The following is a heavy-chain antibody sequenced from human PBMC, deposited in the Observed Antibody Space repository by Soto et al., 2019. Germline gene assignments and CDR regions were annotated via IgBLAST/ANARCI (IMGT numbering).Heavy chain of an antibody. CDR2: IYYSGST. D-gene: IGHD3-10*01. Sequence: QVQLQESGPGLVKPSETLSLTCTVSGGSISSYYWSWIRQPPGKGLEWIGYIYYSGSTNYNPSLNSRVTISVDTSKNQFSLKLGSVTAADTAVYYCARDHGVYYGSGRGGAFDIWGQGTMVTVSS. CDR1: GGSISSYY. V-gene: IGHV4-59*01. CDR3: ARDHGVYYGSGRGGAFDI. J-gene: IGHJ3*02.